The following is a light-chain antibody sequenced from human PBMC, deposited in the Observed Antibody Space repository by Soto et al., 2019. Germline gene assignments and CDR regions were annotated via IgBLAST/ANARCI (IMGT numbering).Light chain of an antibody. V-gene: IGKV1-39*01. J-gene: IGKJ2*01. CDR1: QSVNIY. Sequence: DIPMTQSPSSLSASVGDRVIITCRTSQSVNIYLNWYQQKPGKVPELLISAASNLRSGVPSRFSGSGSGTDFSLAINGLQPEDFATYYCQQSFTAPPYTFGQGTRLEIK. CDR2: AAS. CDR3: QQSFTAPPYT.